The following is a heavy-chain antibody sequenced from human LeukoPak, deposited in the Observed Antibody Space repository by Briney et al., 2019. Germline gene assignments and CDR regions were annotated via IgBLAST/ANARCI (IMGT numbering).Heavy chain of an antibody. CDR1: GGSISSGGYS. D-gene: IGHD1-7*01. CDR3: ARDNWNYGSSMDV. Sequence: SETLSLTCAVSGGSISSGGYSWSWIRQPPGKGLEWIGYIYHSGSTYYNPSLKSRVTISVDTSKNQFSLKLSSVTAADTAVYYCARDNWNYGSSMDVWGQGTTVTVSS. V-gene: IGHV4-30-2*01. CDR2: IYHSGST. J-gene: IGHJ6*02.